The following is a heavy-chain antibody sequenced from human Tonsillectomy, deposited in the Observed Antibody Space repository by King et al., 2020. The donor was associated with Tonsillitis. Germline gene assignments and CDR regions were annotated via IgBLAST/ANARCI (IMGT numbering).Heavy chain of an antibody. V-gene: IGHV4-59*01. J-gene: IGHJ4*02. CDR3: ARGSNIAAAGTGYYFDY. D-gene: IGHD6-13*01. CDR2: IYDSGST. CDR1: GGSISSYY. Sequence: QLQESGPGLVKPSETLSLTCTVSGGSISSYYWSWIRRPPGKGLEWIGYIYDSGSTNNNHPLKSRGTISVDTSKNQLSLKLSSVTAADTAVYYCARGSNIAAAGTGYYFDYWGQGTLVTVSS.